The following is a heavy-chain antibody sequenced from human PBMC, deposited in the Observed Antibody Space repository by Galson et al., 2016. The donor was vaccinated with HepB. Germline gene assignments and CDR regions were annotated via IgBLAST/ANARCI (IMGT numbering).Heavy chain of an antibody. CDR1: GFNFTTSW. V-gene: IGHV3-7*01. CDR3: AKVTSTVRYDN. CDR2: IKQDGSQT. Sequence: SLRLSCAASGFNFTTSWMSWVRQAPGKGLEWVANIKQDGSQTWYLDSVKGRFTISRDNAKNSLYLQMNSLRVEDTADYYCAKVTSTVRYDNWGQGTLVTVS. D-gene: IGHD4-11*01. J-gene: IGHJ4*02.